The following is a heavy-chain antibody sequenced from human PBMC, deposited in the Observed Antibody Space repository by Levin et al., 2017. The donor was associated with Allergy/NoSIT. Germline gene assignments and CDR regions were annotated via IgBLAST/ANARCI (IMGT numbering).Heavy chain of an antibody. V-gene: IGHV3-30-3*01. J-gene: IGHJ4*02. CDR3: ARDLRPIAAAAPFDY. CDR1: GFTFSSYA. D-gene: IGHD6-13*01. Sequence: SCAASGFTFSSYAMHWVRQAPGKGLEWVAVISYDGSNKYYADSVKGRFTISRDNSKNTLYLQMNSLRAEDTAVYYCARDLRPIAAAAPFDYWGQGTLVTVSS. CDR2: ISYDGSNK.